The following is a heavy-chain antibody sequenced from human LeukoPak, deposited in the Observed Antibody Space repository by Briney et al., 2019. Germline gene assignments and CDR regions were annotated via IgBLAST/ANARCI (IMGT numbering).Heavy chain of an antibody. CDR1: GFTFSTYV. J-gene: IGHJ4*02. V-gene: IGHV3-33*01. CDR2: IWYDGSKK. Sequence: PGGSLRLSCAASGFTFSTYVMHWVCQAPGKGLEWVAVIWYDGSKKDYADSVKGRFTFSRDNSKNTLYLQMNSLRAEDTAVYYCAREMNYGDYFDYWGQGTLVTVSS. D-gene: IGHD4-17*01. CDR3: AREMNYGDYFDY.